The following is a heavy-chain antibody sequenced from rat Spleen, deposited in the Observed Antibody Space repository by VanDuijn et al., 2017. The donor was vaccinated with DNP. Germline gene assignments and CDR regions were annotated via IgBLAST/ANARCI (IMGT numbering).Heavy chain of an antibody. D-gene: IGHD4-3*01. CDR2: IGSAAYAP. Sequence: EVQLVESGGDLVQPGRSLKLSCAASGFTFSAYYLAWVRQAPAKGLEWVAYIGSAAYAPYYGDSVKGRFTISRDNAKRTLYLQMNSLRSEDMATYYCVRWNSGHFDYWGQGVMVTVSS. J-gene: IGHJ2*01. V-gene: IGHV5-22*01. CDR3: VRWNSGHFDY. CDR1: GFTFSAYY.